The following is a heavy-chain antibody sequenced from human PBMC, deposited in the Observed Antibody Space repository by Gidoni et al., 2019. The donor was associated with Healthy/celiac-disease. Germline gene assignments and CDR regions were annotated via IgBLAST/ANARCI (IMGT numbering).Heavy chain of an antibody. CDR1: GGSFSGYY. V-gene: IGHV4-34*01. CDR2: INHSGST. J-gene: IGHJ6*02. CDR3: ARWTVHDYGDPTYGMDV. Sequence: QVQLQQWRAGLLKPSETLSLTCAVYGGSFSGYYWIWIRQPPGKGLEWIGEINHSGSTNYNPSLKSRVTISVDTSKNQFSLKLSSVTAADTAVYYCARWTVHDYGDPTYGMDVWGQGTTVTVSS. D-gene: IGHD4-17*01.